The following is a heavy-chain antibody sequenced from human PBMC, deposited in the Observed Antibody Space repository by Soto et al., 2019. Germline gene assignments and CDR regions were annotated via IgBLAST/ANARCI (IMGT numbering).Heavy chain of an antibody. J-gene: IGHJ3*02. V-gene: IGHV1-69*13. CDR3: ARGVCSGGCCYYSNAFDI. D-gene: IGHD2-15*01. CDR1: GGTFSSYA. CDR2: IIPIFGTA. Sequence: SVKVSCKXSGGTFSSYAISWVRQAPGQGLEWMGGIIPIFGTANYAQKFQGRVTITADESTSTAYMELSSLRSEDTAVYYCARGVCSGGCCYYSNAFDIWGQGTMVTVSS.